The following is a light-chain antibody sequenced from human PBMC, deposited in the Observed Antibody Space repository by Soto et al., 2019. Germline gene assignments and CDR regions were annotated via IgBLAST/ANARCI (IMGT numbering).Light chain of an antibody. Sequence: DIQMTQSPSSLSASVGDRVTITCRASQSISSYLNWYQQKPGKAPKLLIYAASSLQSGVPSRFSGSGSGTDFTFTIGSLQPEDFATYYCQQSYSTPGTFGPGNKVDI. V-gene: IGKV1-39*01. J-gene: IGKJ3*01. CDR3: QQSYSTPGT. CDR2: AAS. CDR1: QSISSY.